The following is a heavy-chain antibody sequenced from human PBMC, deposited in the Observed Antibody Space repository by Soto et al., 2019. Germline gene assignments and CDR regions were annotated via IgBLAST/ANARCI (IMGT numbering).Heavy chain of an antibody. CDR1: GFTFSDHG. V-gene: IGHV3-23*01. J-gene: IGHJ4*02. D-gene: IGHD6-6*01. CDR2: ISGSVGST. CDR3: AKDRTIAARNYDE. Sequence: EVQLLESGGGLVQPGGSLRLSCVGSGFTFSDHGMSWVRQAPGKGLEWVSAISGSVGSTFYADSVKGRFTISRENSKKTLYLQMNSLRDEDTAVYYCAKDRTIAARNYDEWGQGVLVTVSS.